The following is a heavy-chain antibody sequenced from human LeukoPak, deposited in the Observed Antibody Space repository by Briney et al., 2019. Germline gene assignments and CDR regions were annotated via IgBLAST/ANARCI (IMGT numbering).Heavy chain of an antibody. CDR3: AKDKFETGGFWSGYSVYYFDY. Sequence: PGRSLRLSCAASGFTFDDYAMHWVRQAPGKGLEWVSLISGDGGSTYYADSVKGRFTISRDNSKNSLYLQMNSLRTEDTALYYCAKDKFETGGFWSGYSVYYFDYWGQGTLVTVSS. CDR2: ISGDGGST. D-gene: IGHD3-3*01. V-gene: IGHV3-43*02. CDR1: GFTFDDYA. J-gene: IGHJ4*02.